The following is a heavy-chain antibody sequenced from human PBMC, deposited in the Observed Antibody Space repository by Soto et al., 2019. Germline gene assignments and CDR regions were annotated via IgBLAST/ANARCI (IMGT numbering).Heavy chain of an antibody. CDR3: ARDWDRGGGSYLWKFDL. CDR2: ISYDGSYR. V-gene: IGHV3-30-3*01. Sequence: QVQLVESGGGVVQPGRSLRLSCAASGFALTPYAMQWVRQAPGKGLEWVAIISYDGSYRSYGDSVKGRFTISRDNSENSLYLQMDTLRSEDTAVYYCARDWDRGGGSYLWKFDLWGRGTLVTVSS. CDR1: GFALTPYA. D-gene: IGHD1-26*01. J-gene: IGHJ2*01.